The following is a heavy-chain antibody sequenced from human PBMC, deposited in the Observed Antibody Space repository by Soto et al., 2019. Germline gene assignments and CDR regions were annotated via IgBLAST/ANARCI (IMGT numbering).Heavy chain of an antibody. Sequence: ASVKVSCKASGYTFTSYGISWVRQAPGQGLEWMGWISAYNGNANYAQKLQGRVTMTTDTSTSTAYMELRSLRSDDTAVYYCARGGSGYDQAPDKTYYDYIWGSYRIYYMDVWGKGTTVTVSS. CDR1: GYTFTSYG. J-gene: IGHJ6*03. CDR2: ISAYNGNA. V-gene: IGHV1-18*01. D-gene: IGHD3-16*02. CDR3: ARGGSGYDQAPDKTYYDYIWGSYRIYYMDV.